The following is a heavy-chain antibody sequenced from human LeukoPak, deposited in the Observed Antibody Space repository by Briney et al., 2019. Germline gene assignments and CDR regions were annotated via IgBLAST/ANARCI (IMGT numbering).Heavy chain of an antibody. V-gene: IGHV3-23*01. CDR2: IGASGDSS. D-gene: IGHD2/OR15-2a*01. J-gene: IGHJ4*02. CDR1: GFTFRSFG. CDR3: ARWAVQYYVPYYSDH. Sequence: GGSVRLSCAASGFTFRSFGMNWVRRAPGKGLEWVAGIGASGDSSYYADSMKSRFTISRDNSKSTLYLQIHSLTVEDTAVYYCARWAVQYYVPYYSDHWGQGTVVTVSS.